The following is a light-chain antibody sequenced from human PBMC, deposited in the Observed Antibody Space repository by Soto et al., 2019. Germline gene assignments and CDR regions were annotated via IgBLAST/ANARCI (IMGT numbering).Light chain of an antibody. V-gene: IGKV1-17*01. CDR3: LQHNTYPRT. CDR1: QAIRND. CDR2: ATS. J-gene: IGKJ1*01. Sequence: DIHITQSPSTLSAFVGDRVTITCRASQAIRNDLGWYQQKPAKAPKRLIYATSSLQSGVPSRFSGSGSGTEFTLTISSLQPEDSATYYCLQHNTYPRTFGQGTKVDIK.